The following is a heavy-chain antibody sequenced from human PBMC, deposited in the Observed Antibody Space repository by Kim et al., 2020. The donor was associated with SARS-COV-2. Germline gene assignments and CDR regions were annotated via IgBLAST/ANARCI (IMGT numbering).Heavy chain of an antibody. Sequence: YNPSLKSRVIISVDTSKNQFSLKLSSMTAADTAVYYCARGDSTSWSHFDYWGQGTLVTVSS. V-gene: IGHV4-31*02. J-gene: IGHJ4*02. CDR3: ARGDSTSWSHFDY. D-gene: IGHD6-13*01.